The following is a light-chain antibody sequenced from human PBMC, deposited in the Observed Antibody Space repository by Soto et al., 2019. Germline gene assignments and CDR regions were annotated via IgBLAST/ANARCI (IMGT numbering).Light chain of an antibody. Sequence: EIVMTQSPATLSVSPGERATLSCRASQSVSSNLAWYQQKPGQAPRLLIYGPSTRATGIPARFSGSGSGTEFTLTISSLQSEDFAVYYCQQDNNWLITFGQGTRLEIK. CDR2: GPS. CDR1: QSVSSN. J-gene: IGKJ5*01. CDR3: QQDNNWLIT. V-gene: IGKV3-15*01.